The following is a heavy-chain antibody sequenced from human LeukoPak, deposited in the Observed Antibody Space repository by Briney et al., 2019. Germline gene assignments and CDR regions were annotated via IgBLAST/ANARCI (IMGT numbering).Heavy chain of an antibody. CDR3: ARSRKVTRSVVAATEYYFDY. V-gene: IGHV6-1*01. CDR2: TYYRSKWYN. CDR1: GDSVSSNSAA. J-gene: IGHJ4*02. D-gene: IGHD2-15*01. Sequence: SQTLSLTCAISGDSVSSNSAAWNWIRQSPSRGLEWLGRTYYRSKWYNDYAVSVKSRITINPDTSKNQFSLQLNSVTPEDTAVYYCARSRKVTRSVVAATEYYFDYWGQGTLVTVSS.